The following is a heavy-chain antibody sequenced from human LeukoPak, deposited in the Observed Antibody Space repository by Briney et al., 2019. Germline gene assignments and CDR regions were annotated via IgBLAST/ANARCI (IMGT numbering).Heavy chain of an antibody. Sequence: GGSLRLSCAASGFTFSNAWMNWVRQAPGKGLEWVSSISSSSSYIYYADSVKGRFTISRDNAKNSLYLQMNSLRAEDTAVYYCARDVAVSWSPDAFDIWGQGTMVTVSS. CDR3: ARDVAVSWSPDAFDI. CDR2: ISSSSSYI. J-gene: IGHJ3*02. D-gene: IGHD6-13*01. CDR1: GFTFSNAW. V-gene: IGHV3-21*01.